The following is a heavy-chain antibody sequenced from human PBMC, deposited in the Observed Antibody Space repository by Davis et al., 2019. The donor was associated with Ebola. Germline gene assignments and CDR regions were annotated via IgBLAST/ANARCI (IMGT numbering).Heavy chain of an antibody. CDR3: VGGYNFDY. CDR2: LYYSQGT. CDR1: GGSISGYY. J-gene: IGHJ4*02. Sequence: SETLSLTCTVSGGSISGYYPTWIRQPPGKGLEWVGYLYYSQGTNYNPSLKSRVTISGDTSKNQVSLKLTSVTAADTANYFCVGGYNFDYWGQGTLVTVSS. D-gene: IGHD5-24*01. V-gene: IGHV4-59*01.